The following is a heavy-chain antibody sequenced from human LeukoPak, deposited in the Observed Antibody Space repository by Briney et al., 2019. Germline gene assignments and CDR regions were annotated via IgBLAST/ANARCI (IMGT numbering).Heavy chain of an antibody. V-gene: IGHV3-21*01. J-gene: IGHJ4*02. CDR3: ARESSSWLDY. CDR1: GFTFSSYW. Sequence: PGGSLRLSCAASGFTFSSYWMSWVRQAPGKGLEWVSSISSSSSYIYYADSVKGRFTISRDNAKNSLYLQMNSLRAEDTAVYYCARESSSWLDYWGQGTLVTVSS. D-gene: IGHD6-13*01. CDR2: ISSSSSYI.